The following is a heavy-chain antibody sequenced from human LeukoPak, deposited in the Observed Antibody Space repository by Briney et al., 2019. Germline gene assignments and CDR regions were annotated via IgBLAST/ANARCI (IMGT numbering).Heavy chain of an antibody. Sequence: GGSLRLSCAASGFTFSSYAMSWVRQAPGKGLEWVSAISGSGGSTYYADSVKGRFTISRDNSKNTLYLQMNSLRAEDTAVYYCAKDLGFYDILTGYSNYFDYWGRGTLVAVSS. CDR1: GFTFSSYA. J-gene: IGHJ4*02. D-gene: IGHD3-9*01. CDR2: ISGSGGST. V-gene: IGHV3-23*01. CDR3: AKDLGFYDILTGYSNYFDY.